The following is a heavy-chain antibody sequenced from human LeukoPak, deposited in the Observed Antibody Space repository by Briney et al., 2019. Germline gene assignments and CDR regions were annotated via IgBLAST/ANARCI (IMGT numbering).Heavy chain of an antibody. Sequence: GASVKVSCKASGYTFTGYYTHWVRQAPGQGLEWMGWINPNSGGTNYAQKFQGGVTMTRDTSISTAYMELSRLRSDDTAVYYCARVPDSSGYYYLYYFDYWGQGTLVTVSS. CDR1: GYTFTGYY. D-gene: IGHD3-22*01. CDR3: ARVPDSSGYYYLYYFDY. J-gene: IGHJ4*02. V-gene: IGHV1-2*02. CDR2: INPNSGGT.